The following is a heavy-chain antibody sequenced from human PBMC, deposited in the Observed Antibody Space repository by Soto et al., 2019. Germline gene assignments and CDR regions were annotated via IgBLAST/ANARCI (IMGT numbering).Heavy chain of an antibody. CDR3: ARDGYCSGGSCYSVPVFDY. V-gene: IGHV3-33*01. Sequence: GGSLRLSCASSGFTFSSDGMHWVRQAPGKGLEWVAVIWYDGSNKYYADSVKGRFTISRDNSKNTLYLQMNSLRAEDTAVYYCARDGYCSGGSCYSVPVFDYWGQGT. CDR1: GFTFSSDG. CDR2: IWYDGSNK. D-gene: IGHD2-15*01. J-gene: IGHJ4*02.